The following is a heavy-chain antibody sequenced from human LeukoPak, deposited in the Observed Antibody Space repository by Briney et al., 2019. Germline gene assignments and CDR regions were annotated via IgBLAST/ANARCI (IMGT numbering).Heavy chain of an antibody. V-gene: IGHV4-4*02. CDR2: VNLQGST. CDR1: GGSITHTNY. D-gene: IGHD3-9*01. Sequence: PSETLSLTCDASGGSITHTNYWTCLRHPPGKGLEWIGEVNLQGSTNYTASLMRRVAISVDTSANTVSLQLTSLTAADTAVYYCARAPNRDDILTGSTTLYYFDYWGQGTLVTVST. J-gene: IGHJ4*02. CDR3: ARAPNRDDILTGSTTLYYFDY.